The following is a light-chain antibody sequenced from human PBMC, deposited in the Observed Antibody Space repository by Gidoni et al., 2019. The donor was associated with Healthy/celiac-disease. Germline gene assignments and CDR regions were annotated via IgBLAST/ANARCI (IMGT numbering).Light chain of an antibody. V-gene: IGKV3-20*01. CDR3: QQYGSSPIT. CDR1: QSVSSSY. CDR2: GAS. J-gene: IGKJ5*01. Sequence: EIVLTQSPSTLSLSPGERATLSCRASQSVSSSYLAWYQQKPGQAPRLLIYGASSRATGIPDRFSGSGSGTDFTLTISRLEPEDFAVYYCQQYGSSPITFXXXTRLEIK.